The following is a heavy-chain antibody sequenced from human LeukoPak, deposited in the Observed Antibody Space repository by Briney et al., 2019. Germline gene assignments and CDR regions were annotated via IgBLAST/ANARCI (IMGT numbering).Heavy chain of an antibody. CDR2: IYHSGST. D-gene: IGHD6-13*01. CDR3: ARAGGAAVDFDY. CDR1: GGSISSSNW. V-gene: IGHV4-4*02. Sequence: PSETLSLTCTVSGGSISSSNWWSWVRQPPGKGLEWIGEIYHSGSTNYNPSLKSRVTISVDKSKNQFSLKLSSVTAADTAVYYCARAGGAAVDFDYWGQGTLVTVSS. J-gene: IGHJ4*02.